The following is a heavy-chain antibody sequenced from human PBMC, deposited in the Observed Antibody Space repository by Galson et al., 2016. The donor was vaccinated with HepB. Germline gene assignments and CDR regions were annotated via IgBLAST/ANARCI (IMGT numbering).Heavy chain of an antibody. CDR2: VTGGGDAA. J-gene: IGHJ4*02. CDR3: VKGAGTIDY. Sequence: SLRLSCAASGFIFSNHAMMWVRQAPGKGLEYVSSVTGGGDAAYYADSVKGRFTISRDNSKNTLYLQMNSLRDEDTAVYYCVKGAGTIDYWGQGTLVTVSS. CDR1: GFIFSNHA. V-gene: IGHV3-64*04. D-gene: IGHD6-19*01.